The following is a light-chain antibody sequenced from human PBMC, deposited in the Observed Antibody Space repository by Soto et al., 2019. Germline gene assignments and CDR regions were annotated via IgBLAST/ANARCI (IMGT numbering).Light chain of an antibody. Sequence: DIQMTQSPSSLSASVGDRVTITCRASQSIVSYLNWFQQKPGKAPKVLIYAVSSLQSGVPSRFSGSGSGTDFTLTISSLQPEDFGTYYCQQSHITPWTFGQGTKVEIK. CDR1: QSIVSY. J-gene: IGKJ1*01. V-gene: IGKV1-39*01. CDR3: QQSHITPWT. CDR2: AVS.